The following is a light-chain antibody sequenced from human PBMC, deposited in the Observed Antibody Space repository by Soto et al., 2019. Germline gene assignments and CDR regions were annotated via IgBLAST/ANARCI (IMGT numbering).Light chain of an antibody. CDR2: AST. Sequence: QSVLTQPPSVAGAPWQRVTISCSGNSSNIGAGFDVHWYQQLPGAAPQLLIYASTNRPSGVPDRFSGSKSDTSASLAITGLQIDDEADYYCQSYDTGLTGHVLFGGGTKLTVL. V-gene: IGLV1-40*01. CDR3: QSYDTGLTGHVL. CDR1: SSNIGAGFD. J-gene: IGLJ2*01.